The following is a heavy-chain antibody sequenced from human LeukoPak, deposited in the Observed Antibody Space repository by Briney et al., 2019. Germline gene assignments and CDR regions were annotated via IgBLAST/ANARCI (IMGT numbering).Heavy chain of an antibody. J-gene: IGHJ4*02. D-gene: IGHD3-22*01. V-gene: IGHV1-24*01. CDR2: FDPEDGET. Sequence: ASVKVSCKVSGYTLTELSMHWVRQAPGKGLEWMGGFDPEDGETIYAQKFQGRVTMTEDTSTDTAYMELSSLRSEDTAVYYCARDMYYDSSGYYHFDYWGQGTLVTVSS. CDR3: ARDMYYDSSGYYHFDY. CDR1: GYTLTELS.